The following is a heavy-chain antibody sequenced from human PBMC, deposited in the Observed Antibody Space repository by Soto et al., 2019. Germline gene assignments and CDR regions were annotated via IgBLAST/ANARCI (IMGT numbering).Heavy chain of an antibody. CDR3: ARGGHVVVVTAALDY. V-gene: IGHV1-46*01. D-gene: IGHD2-21*02. Sequence: QVQLMQSGAEVKKPGASVKVSCKASGDTFTDYYIHWVRQAPGQGLEWMGTVNPSGGHTTYAQHFLGSVTMTRDTSTSTLYMELTSLTSDATAIYYCARGGHVVVVTAALDYSGQGTLVTVSS. J-gene: IGHJ4*02. CDR2: VNPSGGHT. CDR1: GDTFTDYY.